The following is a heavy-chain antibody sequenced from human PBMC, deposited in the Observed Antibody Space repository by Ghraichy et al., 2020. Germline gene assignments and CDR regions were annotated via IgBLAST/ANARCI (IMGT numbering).Heavy chain of an antibody. Sequence: SETLSLTCTVSGGSISSYYWSWIRQPPGKGLEWIGYIYYSGSTNYNPSLKSRVTISVDTSKNQFSLKLSSVTAADTAVYYCARVNTVTTPRHLSIDYWGQGTLVTVSS. D-gene: IGHD4-11*01. CDR3: ARVNTVTTPRHLSIDY. V-gene: IGHV4-59*01. CDR1: GGSISSYY. CDR2: IYYSGST. J-gene: IGHJ4*02.